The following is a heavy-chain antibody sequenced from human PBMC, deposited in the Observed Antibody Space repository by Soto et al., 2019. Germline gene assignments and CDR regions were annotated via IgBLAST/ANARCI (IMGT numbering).Heavy chain of an antibody. CDR1: GFTFSSYS. V-gene: IGHV3-21*01. Sequence: EVQLVESGGGLVKPGGSLRLSCAASGFTFSSYSMNWVRQAPGTGLEWVSSISSSSSYIYYADSVKGRFTISRDNAKNSLYLQMNSLRAEDTAVYYCARAPYYYDSRGYWAYLGQGTLVTVSS. J-gene: IGHJ4*02. CDR2: ISSSSSYI. CDR3: ARAPYYYDSRGYWAY. D-gene: IGHD3-22*01.